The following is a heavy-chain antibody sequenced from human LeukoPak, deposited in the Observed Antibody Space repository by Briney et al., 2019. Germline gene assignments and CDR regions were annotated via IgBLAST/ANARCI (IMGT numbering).Heavy chain of an antibody. D-gene: IGHD3-22*01. CDR2: IHPGDSDT. CDR3: ARRTGSTGYPFDY. J-gene: IGHJ4*02. Sequence: GESLKISCKASGYSFTSYWIGWVRQMPGKGLEWMGIIHPGDSDTRHSPSFQGQVTTSADKSISTAYLQWTSLKASDTAMYYCARRTGSTGYPFDYWGQGTLVTVSS. V-gene: IGHV5-51*01. CDR1: GYSFTSYW.